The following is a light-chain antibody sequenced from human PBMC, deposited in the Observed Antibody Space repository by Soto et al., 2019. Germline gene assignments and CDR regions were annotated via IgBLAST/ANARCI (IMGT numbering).Light chain of an antibody. CDR2: EGS. Sequence: QSVLTQPASVSGSPGQSITISCTGTSSDVGSYNLVSWYQQHPGKAPKLMIYEGSKRPSGVSNRFSGSRSGNTASLTISGLQAEDEADYYCCSYTDGSSLLFGGGTKLTVL. CDR1: SSDVGSYNL. V-gene: IGLV2-23*01. J-gene: IGLJ3*02. CDR3: CSYTDGSSLL.